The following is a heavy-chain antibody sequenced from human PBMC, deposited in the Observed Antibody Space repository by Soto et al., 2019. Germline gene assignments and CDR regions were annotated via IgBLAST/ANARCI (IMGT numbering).Heavy chain of an antibody. CDR3: ARGHLWLED. CDR2: IYYSGST. J-gene: IGHJ4*02. CDR1: GVSLSGVY. V-gene: IGHV4-59*01. Sequence: SETLSLTCAVSGVSLSGVYWSWIRQPPGKGLEYIGYIYYSGSTYYNPSLKSRVTVSLDSSKNQFSLKVTSVTAADTAVYYCARGHLWLEDWGQGTLVTVSS. D-gene: IGHD3-3*01.